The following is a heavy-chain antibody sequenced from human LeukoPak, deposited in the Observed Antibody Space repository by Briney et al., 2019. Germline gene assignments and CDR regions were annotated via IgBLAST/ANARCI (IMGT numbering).Heavy chain of an antibody. CDR3: ARAHYDSSGYYSRYYYYYMDV. D-gene: IGHD3-22*01. CDR2: INPNSGGT. CDR1: GYTFTGYY. Sequence: ASVTVTCTSSGYTFTGYYMHWVRQPPGQGLEWMGFINPNSGGTNYAQKFQGRVTMTRDTSISTAYMELSKLRSDDTAVYYCARAHYDSSGYYSRYYYYYMDVWGKGTTVTVSS. J-gene: IGHJ6*03. V-gene: IGHV1-2*02.